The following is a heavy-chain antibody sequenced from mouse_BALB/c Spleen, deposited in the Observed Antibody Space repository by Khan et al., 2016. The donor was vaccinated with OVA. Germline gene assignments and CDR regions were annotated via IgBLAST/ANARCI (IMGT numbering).Heavy chain of an antibody. D-gene: IGHD2-3*01. CDR1: GFTFSNFG. CDR2: INSGSTTV. J-gene: IGHJ2*01. CDR3: ARDGYYYFDF. V-gene: IGHV5-17*02. Sequence: VQLKESGGGLVQPGGSRKLSCAASGFTFSNFGMHWVRQAPEKGLEWVAYINSGSTTVYSADTVKGRFTVSRDNPKNTLLLQMTSLRSEDTAKYYCARDGYYYFDFWGQGTTLTVSS.